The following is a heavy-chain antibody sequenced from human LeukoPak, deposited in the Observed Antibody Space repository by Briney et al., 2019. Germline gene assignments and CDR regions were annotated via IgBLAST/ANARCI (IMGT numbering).Heavy chain of an antibody. CDR3: ARSRPLYASGNFYNVDAFDI. J-gene: IGHJ3*02. V-gene: IGHV4-4*07. D-gene: IGHD3-10*01. Sequence: SETLSLTCTVSDDSLSGYYCHWIRQSAGKGLEWIGRIYTSGTTNYSPSLNSRVNLPVDTSKRQFSLKLSSVTAADTAVYYCARSRPLYASGNFYNVDAFDIWGQGTMVTVSS. CDR1: DDSLSGYY. CDR2: IYTSGTT.